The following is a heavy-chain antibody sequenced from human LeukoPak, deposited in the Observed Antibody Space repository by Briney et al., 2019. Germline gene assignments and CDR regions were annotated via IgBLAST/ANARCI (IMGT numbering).Heavy chain of an antibody. CDR3: AKDVRALNNYGSGSSGFY. Sequence: PGGSLRLSCAASGFTFSSYGMHWVHQAPGKGLEWVAVISYDGSNKYYADPVKGRFTISRDNSKNTLYLQMNSLRVEDTAVYYCAKDVRALNNYGSGSSGFYWGQGTLVTVSS. CDR2: ISYDGSNK. J-gene: IGHJ4*02. CDR1: GFTFSSYG. V-gene: IGHV3-30*18. D-gene: IGHD3-10*01.